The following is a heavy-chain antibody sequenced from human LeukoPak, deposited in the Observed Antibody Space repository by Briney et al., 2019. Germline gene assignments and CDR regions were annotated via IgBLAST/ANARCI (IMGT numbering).Heavy chain of an antibody. D-gene: IGHD6-13*01. CDR2: IYYSGST. CDR3: ARHLRAAAGTKYYFDY. J-gene: IGHJ4*02. CDR1: GGSISSYY. V-gene: IGHV4-59*08. Sequence: SETLSLTCTVSGGSISSYYWSWIRQPPGKGLEWIGYIYYSGSTNYNPSLKSRVTISVDTSKNQFSLKLSSVTAADTAVYYCARHLRAAAGTKYYFDYWGQGTLVTVSS.